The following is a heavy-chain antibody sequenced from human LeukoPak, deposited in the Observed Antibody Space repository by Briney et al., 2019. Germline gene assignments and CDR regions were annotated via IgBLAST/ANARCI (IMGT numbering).Heavy chain of an antibody. D-gene: IGHD7-27*01. V-gene: IGHV4-4*07. CDR2: IFTSGST. J-gene: IGHJ5*02. Sequence: PSETLSLTCTVSGGSISSYYWSWIRQPAGKGLEWIGRIFTSGSTNYNPSLESRVTVSVDTSKNQFSLKLSSVTAADTAVYYCARDTGGGRGLSNWFDPWGQGTLVTVSS. CDR3: ARDTGGGRGLSNWFDP. CDR1: GGSISSYY.